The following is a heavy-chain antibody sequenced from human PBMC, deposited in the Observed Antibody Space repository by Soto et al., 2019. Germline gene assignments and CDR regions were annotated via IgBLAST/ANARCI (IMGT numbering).Heavy chain of an antibody. V-gene: IGHV5-51*01. CDR1: GYSFTSYW. Sequence: GESLKISCKGSGYSFTSYWIGWVRQMPGKGLEWMGIIYPGDSDTRYSPSFQGQVTISADKSINTAYLQWSSLKASDTAMYYCATGGYSYGYYYYGMDVWGQGTTVTVSS. CDR2: IYPGDSDT. CDR3: ATGGYSYGYYYYGMDV. J-gene: IGHJ6*02. D-gene: IGHD5-18*01.